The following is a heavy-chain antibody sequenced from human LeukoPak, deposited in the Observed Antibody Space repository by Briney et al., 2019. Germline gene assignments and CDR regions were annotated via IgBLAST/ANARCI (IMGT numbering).Heavy chain of an antibody. D-gene: IGHD1-26*01. V-gene: IGHV3-74*01. J-gene: IGHJ4*02. CDR2: INTDGRNT. CDR3: ARVGKSGSYYYFDY. Sequence: GGSLRLSCAASGFTFSTYWMYWVRQALGKGLVWVSRINTDGRNTGYADSVKGRFTISRDNAKNTLYLQMTILTAEDTAVYYCARVGKSGSYYYFDYRGQGTLVTVSS. CDR1: GFTFSTYW.